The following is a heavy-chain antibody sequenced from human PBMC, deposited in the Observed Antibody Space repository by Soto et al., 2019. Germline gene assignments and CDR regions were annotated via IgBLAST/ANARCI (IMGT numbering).Heavy chain of an antibody. CDR3: ARDSPKLINCISTSCPRTRLFYYYGMDV. CDR1: GGTFSSYA. J-gene: IGHJ6*02. D-gene: IGHD2-2*01. Sequence: GASVKVSCKASGGTFSSYAISWVRQAPGQGLEWMGGIIPIFGTANYAQKFQGRVTITADESTSTAYMELSSLRSEDTAVYYCARDSPKLINCISTSCPRTRLFYYYGMDVWGQGTTVTVSS. CDR2: IIPIFGTA. V-gene: IGHV1-69*13.